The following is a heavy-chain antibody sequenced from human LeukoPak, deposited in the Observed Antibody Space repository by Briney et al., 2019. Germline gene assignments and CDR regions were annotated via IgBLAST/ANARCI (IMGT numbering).Heavy chain of an antibody. CDR3: ARDGVVVPAAIYYYYYMDV. J-gene: IGHJ6*03. V-gene: IGHV3-21*01. Sequence: GGSLRLSCAASGFTFSSYSMNWVRQAPGKGLEWVSSISSSSSYIYYADSVKGRFTISRDNAKNSLYLQMNSLRAEDTAVYYCARDGVVVPAAIYYYYYMDVWGKGTTVTVSS. CDR2: ISSSSSYI. D-gene: IGHD2-2*01. CDR1: GFTFSSYS.